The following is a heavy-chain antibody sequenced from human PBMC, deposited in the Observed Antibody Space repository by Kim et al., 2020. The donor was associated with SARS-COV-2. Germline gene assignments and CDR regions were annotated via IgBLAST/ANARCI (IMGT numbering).Heavy chain of an antibody. CDR2: IYHSGST. J-gene: IGHJ4*02. Sequence: SETLSLTCTVSGYSISSGYYWGWIRQPPGKGLEWIGSIYHSGSTSYNPSLKSRVTISVDMSKNHFSLKLRSVTAADTAVYYCARRQALIYGAGLDYWGQGTLVTVSS. D-gene: IGHD2-2*02. CDR1: GYSISSGYY. CDR3: ARRQALIYGAGLDY. V-gene: IGHV4-38-2*02.